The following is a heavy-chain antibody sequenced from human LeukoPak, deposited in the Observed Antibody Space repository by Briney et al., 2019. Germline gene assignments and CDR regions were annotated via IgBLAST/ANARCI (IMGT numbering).Heavy chain of an antibody. Sequence: SETLSLTCTVSGGSISSSSYYWGWIRQPPGKGLEWIGSIYYSGSTYYNPSLKSRVTISVDTSKNRFSLKLSSVTAADTAVYYCATGEVLQFDYWGQGTLVTVSS. V-gene: IGHV4-39*01. CDR3: ATGEVLQFDY. CDR2: IYYSGST. D-gene: IGHD3-10*01. J-gene: IGHJ4*02. CDR1: GGSISSSSYY.